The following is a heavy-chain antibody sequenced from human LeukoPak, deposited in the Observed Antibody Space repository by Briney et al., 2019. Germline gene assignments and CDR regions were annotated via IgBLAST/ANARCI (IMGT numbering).Heavy chain of an antibody. CDR3: ASKIGDDLDY. CDR2: TSDDENYK. CDR1: GFTFSRYA. D-gene: IGHD3-16*01. Sequence: GGSLRLSCAASGFTFSRYALHWARQAPGNGLEWVAFTSDDENYKYYADSVKGRFTISRDNSKNTLYLQMNSLRAEDTAVYFCASKIGDDLDYWGQGTLVTVSS. V-gene: IGHV3-30*04. J-gene: IGHJ4*02.